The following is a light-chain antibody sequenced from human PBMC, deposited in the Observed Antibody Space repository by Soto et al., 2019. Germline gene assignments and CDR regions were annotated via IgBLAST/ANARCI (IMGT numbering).Light chain of an antibody. V-gene: IGKV1-17*03. CDR1: QGISNY. Sequence: DIQMTQSPSAMSASVGGRVTITCRASQGISNYLAWFQQKPGKVPKRLVYAVSSLLSGVPSSFSVSGSGTEFTLTINSLQPEDFATYYCLQHYSDLRGYTFGQGTKLEIK. CDR2: AVS. CDR3: LQHYSDLRGYT. J-gene: IGKJ2*01.